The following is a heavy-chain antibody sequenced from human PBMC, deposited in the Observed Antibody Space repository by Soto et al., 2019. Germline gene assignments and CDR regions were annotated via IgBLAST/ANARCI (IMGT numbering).Heavy chain of an antibody. V-gene: IGHV3-30*18. CDR3: AKDRRDGEYNSVYDF. Sequence: QVQLAESGGGVVQPGRSLRLSCIGSGFRFSDYGMHWVRQAPGKGLEWVAMMLFDGTYKYSADSVKGRFIISRDNSKNTLFLQMNSLRAGDTAVYYCAKDRRDGEYNSVYDFWGQGTLVTVSS. D-gene: IGHD4-17*01. CDR1: GFRFSDYG. CDR2: MLFDGTYK. J-gene: IGHJ4*02.